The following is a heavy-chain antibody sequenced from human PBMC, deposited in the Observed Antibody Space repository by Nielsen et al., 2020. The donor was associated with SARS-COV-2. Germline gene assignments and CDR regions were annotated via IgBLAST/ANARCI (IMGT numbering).Heavy chain of an antibody. CDR3: ARDISVSSY. J-gene: IGHJ4*02. Sequence: GGSLRLSCTASGFTFSTYSMNWVRQAPGKGLGWVSYISSTSSSIYYADPVKGRFTISRDNAKNSLFLQMNSLRDEDTAVYYCARDISVSSYWGQGTLVTVSS. V-gene: IGHV3-48*02. CDR2: ISSTSSSI. D-gene: IGHD1-26*01. CDR1: GFTFSTYS.